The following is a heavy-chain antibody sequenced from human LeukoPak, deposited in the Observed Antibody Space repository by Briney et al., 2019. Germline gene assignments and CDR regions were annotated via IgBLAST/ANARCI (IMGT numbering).Heavy chain of an antibody. Sequence: ASVKVSCKASGYTFTGYYMHWVRQAPGQGLEWMGWINPNSGGTNYAQKFQGRVTMTRDTSISTAYMELSRLRSDDTAVYYCARKRITMVRGPETSYYFDFWGQGTLVTVSS. CDR3: ARKRITMVRGPETSYYFDF. J-gene: IGHJ4*02. V-gene: IGHV1-2*02. CDR2: INPNSGGT. CDR1: GYTFTGYY. D-gene: IGHD3-10*01.